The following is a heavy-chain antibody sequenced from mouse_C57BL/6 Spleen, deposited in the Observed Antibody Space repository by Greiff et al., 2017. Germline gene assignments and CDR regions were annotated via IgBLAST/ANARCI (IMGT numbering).Heavy chain of an antibody. CDR3: ASYYSNYPAWFAY. CDR2: INPDSSTI. CDR1: GIDFSRYW. D-gene: IGHD2-5*01. Sequence: EVKLLQSGGGLVQPGGSLKLSCAASGIDFSRYWMSWVRRAPGKGLEWIGEINPDSSTINYAPSLKDKFIISRDNAKNTLYLQMSKVRSEDTALYYCASYYSNYPAWFAYWGQGTLVTVSA. J-gene: IGHJ3*01. V-gene: IGHV4-1*01.